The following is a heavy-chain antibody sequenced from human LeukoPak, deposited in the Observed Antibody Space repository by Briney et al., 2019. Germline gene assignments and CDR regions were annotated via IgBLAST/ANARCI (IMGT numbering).Heavy chain of an antibody. CDR2: INHSGST. D-gene: IGHD3-16*02. CDR3: ARRRSCYDYVWGSYPRGSWFDP. J-gene: IGHJ5*02. CDR1: GGSFSGYY. V-gene: IGHV4-34*01. Sequence: PSETLSLTCAVYGGSFSGYYWSWIRQPPGKGLEWIWEINHSGSTNYNPSLKSRVTISVDTSKNQFSLKLSSVTAADTAVYYCARRRSCYDYVWGSYPRGSWFDPWGQGTLVTVSS.